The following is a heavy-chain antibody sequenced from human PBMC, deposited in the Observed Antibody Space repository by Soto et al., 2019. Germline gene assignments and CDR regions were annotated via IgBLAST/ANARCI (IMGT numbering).Heavy chain of an antibody. CDR3: ARLPRYSESIDY. CDR2: IYYSGST. V-gene: IGHV4-39*01. J-gene: IGHJ4*02. D-gene: IGHD5-18*01. CDR1: GGSISSSSYY. Sequence: PSETLSLTCTVSGGSISSSSYYWGWIRQPPGKGLEWIGSIYYSGSTYYNPSLKSRVTISVDTSKNQFSLKLSSVTAVDTAVYYCARLPRYSESIDYWGQGTLVTVSS.